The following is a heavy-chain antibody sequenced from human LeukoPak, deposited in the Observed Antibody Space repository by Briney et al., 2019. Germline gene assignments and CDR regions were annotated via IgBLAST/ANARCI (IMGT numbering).Heavy chain of an antibody. CDR3: ARGQADALDI. CDR2: ISYDGSNK. CDR1: GFTFSRYG. V-gene: IGHV3-30*03. J-gene: IGHJ3*02. Sequence: PGGSLRLSCAASGFTFSRYGMHWVRQAPGKGLEWVAVISYDGSNKYYADSVKGRFTISRDNSKNTLYLQMNSLRPEDTAVYYCARGQADALDIWGQGTMVTVSS.